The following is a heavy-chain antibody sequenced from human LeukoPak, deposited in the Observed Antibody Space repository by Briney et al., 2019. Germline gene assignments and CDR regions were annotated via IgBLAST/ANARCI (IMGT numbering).Heavy chain of an antibody. J-gene: IGHJ6*03. V-gene: IGHV3-11*01. Sequence: GGSLRLSCAASGFTFSDYYMSWIRQAPGKGLEWVSYISSSGSTIYYADSVKGRFTISRDNAKNSLYLQMNSLRAEDTAVYYCAGQSNQYSSSWSTRFDYYYYMDVWGKGTTVTVSS. D-gene: IGHD6-13*01. CDR1: GFTFSDYY. CDR3: AGQSNQYSSSWSTRFDYYYYMDV. CDR2: ISSSGSTI.